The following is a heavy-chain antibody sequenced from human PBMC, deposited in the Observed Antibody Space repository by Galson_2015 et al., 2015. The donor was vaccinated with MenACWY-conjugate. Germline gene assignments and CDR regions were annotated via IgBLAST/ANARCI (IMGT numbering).Heavy chain of an antibody. CDR3: AKLGNPVLHYYYYYMDV. V-gene: IGHV3-23*01. D-gene: IGHD7-27*01. CDR1: GFTFSTYA. J-gene: IGHJ6*03. CDR2: ISGSGGST. Sequence: SLRLSCAASGFTFSTYAMSWVRQAPGKGLEWVSAISGSGGSTYYADSVRGRFTISRAKSKSQMYLQLNSLRAEDTAVYYCAKLGNPVLHYYYYYMDVWGQGTTVTVSS.